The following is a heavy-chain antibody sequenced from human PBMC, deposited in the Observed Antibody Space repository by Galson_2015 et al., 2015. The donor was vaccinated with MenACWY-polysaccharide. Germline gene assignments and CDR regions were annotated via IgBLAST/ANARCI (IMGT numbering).Heavy chain of an antibody. Sequence: SLRLSCAASGFTVSSNYMHWVRQAPGKGLEWVSGISWNSGSIGYADSVKGRFTISRDNAKNSLYLQMNSLRAEDTALYYCAKDITGYSSTYWYFDLWGRGTLVT. D-gene: IGHD5-18*01. CDR1: GFTVSSNY. J-gene: IGHJ2*01. CDR2: ISWNSGSI. V-gene: IGHV3-9*01. CDR3: AKDITGYSSTYWYFDL.